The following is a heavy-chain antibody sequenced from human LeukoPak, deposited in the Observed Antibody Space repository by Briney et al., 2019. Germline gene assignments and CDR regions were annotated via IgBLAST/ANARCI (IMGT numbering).Heavy chain of an antibody. J-gene: IGHJ4*02. CDR1: GGSISSYY. Sequence: KPSETLSLTCTVSGGSISSYYWSWIRQPPGKGLEWIGYIYYSGSTNYNPSLKSRVTISVDTSKNQFSLKLSSVTAADTAVYYCARGRRYCGGDCYSGKRYYFDYWGQGTLVTVSS. D-gene: IGHD2-21*02. CDR3: ARGRRYCGGDCYSGKRYYFDY. CDR2: IYYSGST. V-gene: IGHV4-59*12.